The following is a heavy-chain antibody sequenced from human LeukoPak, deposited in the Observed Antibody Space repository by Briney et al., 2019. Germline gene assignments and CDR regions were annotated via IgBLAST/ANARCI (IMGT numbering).Heavy chain of an antibody. V-gene: IGHV1-2*02. CDR2: MNPISGGT. Sequence: ASVKVSCRASAYTFTDYYMHWVRQAPEQGLEWMGWMNPISGGTIYAQKFQGRVTMTRDTSISTAYMELSSLRYDDTAVYYCARDIRLVPAARDVDYWGQGTLVTVSS. J-gene: IGHJ4*02. CDR3: ARDIRLVPAARDVDY. D-gene: IGHD2-2*01. CDR1: AYTFTDYY.